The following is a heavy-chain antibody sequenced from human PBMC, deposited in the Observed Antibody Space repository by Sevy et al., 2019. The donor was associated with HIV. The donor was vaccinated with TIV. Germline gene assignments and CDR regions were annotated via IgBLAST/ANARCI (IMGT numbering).Heavy chain of an antibody. J-gene: IGHJ6*02. V-gene: IGHV1-69*13. CDR3: ARSNPDGYNYSYYYGMDV. Sequence: ASVKVSCKASGDTFGNYAIAWVRQAPGQGLEWMAGIIPVFGSANSAQKFQDRVTITADVSTSTAYMELRSLTSEDTAVYYCARSNPDGYNYSYYYGMDVWGQGTTVTVSS. CDR2: IIPVFGSA. D-gene: IGHD5-12*01. CDR1: GDTFGNYA.